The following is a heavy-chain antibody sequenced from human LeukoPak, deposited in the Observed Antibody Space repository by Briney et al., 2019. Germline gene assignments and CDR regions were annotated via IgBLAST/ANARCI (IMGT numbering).Heavy chain of an antibody. Sequence: GGSLRLSCSASGFTFSSYSMHWVRQAPGKGLEFVSGISGDGDSTVYADSMKGRFTISRDNSKNTLYLQMNSLIPEDTSVYYCVKDGRGSSSWYGSWGQGTLVTVSS. CDR2: ISGDGDST. V-gene: IGHV3-64D*06. CDR3: VKDGRGSSSWYGS. J-gene: IGHJ5*01. CDR1: GFTFSSYS. D-gene: IGHD1-26*01.